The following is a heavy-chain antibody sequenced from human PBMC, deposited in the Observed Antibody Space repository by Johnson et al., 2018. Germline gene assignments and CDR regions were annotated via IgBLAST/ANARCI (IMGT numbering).Heavy chain of an antibody. CDR3: TKGAGYGGYDLVFGNYDYMNV. CDR1: GFTFSDYY. D-gene: IGHD5-12*01. CDR2: ISSSGGTI. Sequence: QVQLVQSGGGLVKPGGSLRLSCAASGFTFSDYYMSWIRQAPGKGLEWVSYISSSGGTIYYADSVKGRFTISRDNAKNSLYRQMNSLKTEDTAVDCGTKGAGYGGYDLVFGNYDYMNVWGKGTTVTVSS. J-gene: IGHJ6*03. V-gene: IGHV3-11*01.